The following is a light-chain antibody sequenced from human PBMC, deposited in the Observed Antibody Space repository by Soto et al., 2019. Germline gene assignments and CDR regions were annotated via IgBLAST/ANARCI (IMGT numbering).Light chain of an antibody. CDR3: QQRSNWPPT. CDR2: DAS. J-gene: IGKJ1*01. V-gene: IGKV3-11*01. Sequence: EIVLTQSPVTLSLSPGERATLSCRASQTITGYLAWYQQKPGQAPRFLIYDASNRATGFPARFSGNGSGTDFTLTISSLEPEDFAVYYCQQRSNWPPTFGQGTTVEIK. CDR1: QTITGY.